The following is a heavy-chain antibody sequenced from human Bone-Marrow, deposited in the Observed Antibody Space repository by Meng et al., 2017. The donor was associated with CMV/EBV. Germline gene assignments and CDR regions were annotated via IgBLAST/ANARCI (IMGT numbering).Heavy chain of an antibody. CDR2: INHSGST. CDR3: ARQRNYYDSSGYYQYYFDY. Sequence: QVHVQQWGAGLLKPSETLSLTCAVYGGSFSGYYWSWIRQPPGKGLEWIGEINHSGSTNYNPSLKSRVTISVDTSKNQFSLKLSSVTAADTAVYYCARQRNYYDSSGYYQYYFDYWGQGTLVTVSS. D-gene: IGHD3-22*01. CDR1: GGSFSGYY. J-gene: IGHJ4*02. V-gene: IGHV4-34*01.